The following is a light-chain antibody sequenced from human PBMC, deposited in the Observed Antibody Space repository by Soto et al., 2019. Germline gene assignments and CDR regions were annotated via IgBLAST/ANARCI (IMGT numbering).Light chain of an antibody. CDR1: QSVSNNY. CDR3: QQYGSSGT. V-gene: IGKV3-20*01. Sequence: EIVLPQSPGTLSLSPGERDTLSCRASQSVSNNYLAWYQQKPGQAPRLLIYGASNRATGIPDRFSGSGSGTDFTLTISRLEPEDFAVYYCQQYGSSGTFGQGTKVDIK. CDR2: GAS. J-gene: IGKJ1*01.